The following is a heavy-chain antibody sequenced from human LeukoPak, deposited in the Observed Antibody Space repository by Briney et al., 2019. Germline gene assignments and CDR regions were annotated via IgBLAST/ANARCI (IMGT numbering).Heavy chain of an antibody. J-gene: IGHJ6*03. CDR2: IYYRGTT. Sequence: SETLSLTCTVSGGSINSHYWSWIRQPPGKGLEWIGHIYYRGTTKYIPSLKSRVTISLDMSKNQFSVKLTSATAADTAVYYCARSVATIFDYYMDVWGNGTTVTVSS. CDR3: ARSVATIFDYYMDV. V-gene: IGHV4-59*11. CDR1: GGSINSHY. D-gene: IGHD5-24*01.